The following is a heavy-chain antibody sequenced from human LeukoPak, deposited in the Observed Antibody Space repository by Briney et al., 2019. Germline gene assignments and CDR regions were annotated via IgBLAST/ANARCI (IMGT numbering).Heavy chain of an antibody. CDR2: ITDNGVST. J-gene: IGHJ4*02. D-gene: IGHD5-12*01. Sequence: GGSLRLSCAASGFTISSYDMSWVRQAPGKGLEWVSSITDNGVSTYYADSVKGRFTISRDNAKNSLYLQMNSLRAEDTAVYYCAYSGYDAFDYWGQGTLVTVSS. CDR3: AYSGYDAFDY. CDR1: GFTISSYD. V-gene: IGHV3-23*01.